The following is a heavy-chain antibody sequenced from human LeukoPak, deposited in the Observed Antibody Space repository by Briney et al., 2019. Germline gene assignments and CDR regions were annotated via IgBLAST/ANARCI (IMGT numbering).Heavy chain of an antibody. CDR1: GGTFSSYA. D-gene: IGHD1-26*01. V-gene: IGHV1-69*05. CDR3: ARDPGLSGSYSLDY. CDR2: IIPIFVTA. Sequence: SVKVSCKASGGTFSSYAISCVRQAPGQGLEWMGRIIPIFVTANYTQKFQGRVTITTDESTSTAYMKLSSLRSEDTAVYYCARDPGLSGSYSLDYWGQGTLVTVSS. J-gene: IGHJ4*02.